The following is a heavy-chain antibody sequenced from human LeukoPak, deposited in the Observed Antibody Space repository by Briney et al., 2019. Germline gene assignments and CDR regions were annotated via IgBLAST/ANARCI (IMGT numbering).Heavy chain of an antibody. CDR2: ISYDGSNK. Sequence: SCKASGYTFTGYYMHWVRQAPGKGLEWVALISYDGSNKYYADSVKGRFTISRDNSKNTLYLQMNSLRVEDTAVYYCATPPWDSGSDYWGQGTLVTVSS. J-gene: IGHJ4*02. CDR1: GYTFTGYY. V-gene: IGHV3-30-3*01. CDR3: ATPPWDSGSDY. D-gene: IGHD6-19*01.